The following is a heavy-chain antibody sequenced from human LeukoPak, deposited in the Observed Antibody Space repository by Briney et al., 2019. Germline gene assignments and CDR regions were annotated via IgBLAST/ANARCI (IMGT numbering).Heavy chain of an antibody. CDR3: AHSSDFFPGIAVAGINY. V-gene: IGHV2-5*01. CDR2: IYWNDDK. J-gene: IGHJ4*02. CDR1: GFSLSTRGVG. D-gene: IGHD6-19*01. Sequence: SGPTLVKPTQTLTLTCTFSGFSLSTRGVGVGWIRQPPGKALEWLAHIYWNDDKSYSPSLKSRLTITKDTSKNQVVLTMTNMDPVDTATYYCAHSSDFFPGIAVAGINYWGQGTLVTVSS.